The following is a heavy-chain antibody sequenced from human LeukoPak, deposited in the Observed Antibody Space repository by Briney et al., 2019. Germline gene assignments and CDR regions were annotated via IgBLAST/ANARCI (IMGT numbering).Heavy chain of an antibody. CDR1: GFTFSSYA. CDR3: AKDAEWELFSFFDY. J-gene: IGHJ4*02. D-gene: IGHD1-26*01. Sequence: GGSLRLSCAASGFTFSSYAMSWVRQAPGRGLGWVSAISGSGGSTYYADSVQGRFTISRANSKNSLYLQMNSLRAEDTAVYYCAKDAEWELFSFFDYWGQGTLVTVSS. V-gene: IGHV3-23*01. CDR2: ISGSGGST.